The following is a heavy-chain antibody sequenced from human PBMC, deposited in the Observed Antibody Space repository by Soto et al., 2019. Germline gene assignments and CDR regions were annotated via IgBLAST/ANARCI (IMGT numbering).Heavy chain of an antibody. CDR1: AGSFRGYY. CDR2: INHSGST. V-gene: IGHV4-34*01. Sequence: ETLSLTCAVYAGSFRGYYWSWIRQPPGKGLEWIGEINHSGSTNYNPSLKSRVTISVDTSKNQFSLKLSSVTAADTAVYYCAGGSAVVYGLDVWGQGTTVTVSS. D-gene: IGHD2-15*01. J-gene: IGHJ6*02. CDR3: AGGSAVVYGLDV.